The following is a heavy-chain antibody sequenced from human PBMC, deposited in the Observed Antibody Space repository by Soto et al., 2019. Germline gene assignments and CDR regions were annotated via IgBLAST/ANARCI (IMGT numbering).Heavy chain of an antibody. D-gene: IGHD6-19*01. V-gene: IGHV4-39*01. Sequence: SSETLSLTCAVSGDSMSSSDYYWGWIRQPPGKGLEWIGSIYYSGSTHYNPSLQSRVAISVDTSKNQFSLKLKSVTAADTAIYYCARRTVNIRTFYSGLKTHCFDYWGQGAPVTVSS. CDR1: GDSMSSSDYY. J-gene: IGHJ4*02. CDR3: ARRTVNIRTFYSGLKTHCFDY. CDR2: IYYSGST.